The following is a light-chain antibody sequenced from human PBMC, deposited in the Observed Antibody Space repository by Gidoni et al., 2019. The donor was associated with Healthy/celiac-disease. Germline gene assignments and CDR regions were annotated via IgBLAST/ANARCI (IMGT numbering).Light chain of an antibody. Sequence: DIQMTQSPSTLSASVGDRVTITCRASQSISSWLAWYQQKPGKAPKLLIYKASSLESEVPSRFSGSGSGTEFPLTISSLQPDDFATYYRQQYNSYSRTFGQGTKVEIK. CDR1: QSISSW. CDR2: KAS. J-gene: IGKJ1*01. CDR3: QQYNSYSRT. V-gene: IGKV1-5*03.